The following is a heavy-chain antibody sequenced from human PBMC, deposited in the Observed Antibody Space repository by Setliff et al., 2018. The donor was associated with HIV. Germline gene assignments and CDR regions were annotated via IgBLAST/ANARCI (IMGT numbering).Heavy chain of an antibody. CDR2: IDPKSGDT. J-gene: IGHJ4*01. V-gene: IGHV1-2*02. CDR3: TRGDSSGYFEY. Sequence: ASVKVSCKTSGYTFSDYYMHWVRQAPGQGLEWMGWIDPKSGDTKYAQKFQGRVTMTRDTSISTVYMELSRLRSDDTAVYYFTRGDSSGYFEYWGHGTLVTVSS. CDR1: GYTFSDYY. D-gene: IGHD3-22*01.